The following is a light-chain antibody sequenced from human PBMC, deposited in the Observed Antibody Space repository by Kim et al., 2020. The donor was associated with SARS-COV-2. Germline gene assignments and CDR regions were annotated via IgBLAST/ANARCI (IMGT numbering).Light chain of an antibody. Sequence: LGQTLRSTCQGDSLRTYYASWYQQKPRQAPALVIYGKNNRPSGIPDRFSGSSSGNTASLTITGAQAEDEADYYCNSRDSSGNHVVFGGGTQLTVL. CDR3: NSRDSSGNHVV. V-gene: IGLV3-19*01. CDR1: SLRTYY. J-gene: IGLJ2*01. CDR2: GKN.